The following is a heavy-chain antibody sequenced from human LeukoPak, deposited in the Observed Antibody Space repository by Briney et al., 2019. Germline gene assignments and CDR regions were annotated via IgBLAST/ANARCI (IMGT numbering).Heavy chain of an antibody. CDR3: ARAYSGSFYEAFDF. J-gene: IGHJ3*01. D-gene: IGHD1-26*01. CDR1: RFTFSTHG. CDR2: ISYHGSNK. Sequence: GGSLSLSCAASRFTFSTHGMHWVRQAPGKGLEWVAVISYHGSNKHYADSVKGRFTISTDNSKNSLYLQMHSLRPEDTAVYYCARAYSGSFYEAFDFWGQGTMVTVSS. V-gene: IGHV3-30-3*01.